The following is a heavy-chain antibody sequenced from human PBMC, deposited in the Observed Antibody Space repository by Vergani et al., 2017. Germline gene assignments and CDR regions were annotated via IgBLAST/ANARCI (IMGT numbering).Heavy chain of an antibody. Sequence: VDLVESGGGLAQPGGSLRLSCEASGITFWKFGMHWVRQGPGKGLEWVAFIRYDGSNKYYADSVKGRFTISRDNSKNTLYLQMNSLRAEDTAVYYCAKDGMEMATVPFDYWGQGTLVTVSS. D-gene: IGHD5-24*01. CDR1: GITFWKFG. V-gene: IGHV3-30*02. J-gene: IGHJ4*02. CDR2: IRYDGSNK. CDR3: AKDGMEMATVPFDY.